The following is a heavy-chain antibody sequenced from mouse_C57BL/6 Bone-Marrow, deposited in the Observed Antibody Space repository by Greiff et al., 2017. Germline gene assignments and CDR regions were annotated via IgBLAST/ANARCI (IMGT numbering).Heavy chain of an antibody. CDR3: ARRGYYGFAY. V-gene: IGHV1-82*01. CDR2: IYPGDGDT. Sequence: QVQLQQSGPELVKPGASVKISCKASGYAFSSSWMNWVKQRPGKGLEWIGRIYPGDGDTNYNGKFKGKATLTADKSSSKAYMQLSSLTSEDSAVYFCARRGYYGFAYWGQGTLVTVSA. D-gene: IGHD1-2*01. J-gene: IGHJ3*01. CDR1: GYAFSSSW.